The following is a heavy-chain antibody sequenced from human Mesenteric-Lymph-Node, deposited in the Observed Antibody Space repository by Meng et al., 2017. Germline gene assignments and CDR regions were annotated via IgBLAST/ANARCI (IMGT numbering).Heavy chain of an antibody. CDR2: IIPIFGTA. J-gene: IGHJ4*02. Sequence: SVNVSCKASGGTFSSYAISWVRQAPGQGLEWMGGIIPIFGTANYAQKFQGRVTITADKSTSTAYMELNSLRAEDTAVYYCAREEGGSYEFDYWGQGTLVTVSS. CDR3: AREEGGSYEFDY. D-gene: IGHD1-26*01. CDR1: GGTFSSYA. V-gene: IGHV1-69*06.